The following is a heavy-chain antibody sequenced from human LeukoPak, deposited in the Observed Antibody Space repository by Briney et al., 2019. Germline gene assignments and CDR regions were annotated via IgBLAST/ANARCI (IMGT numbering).Heavy chain of an antibody. D-gene: IGHD3-22*01. V-gene: IGHV4-61*02. CDR2: IYISGST. J-gene: IGHJ3*02. CDR3: ARRRRDYYDSRAAFDI. Sequence: PSGTLSLTCTVSGDSITSGTYYWTWIRQPAGKGLEWIGRIYISGSTNYKPSLKSRVSISLDTSKNHFSLRLSSVTAADTAVYYCARRRRDYYDSRAAFDIWGQGTMVTVSS. CDR1: GDSITSGTYY.